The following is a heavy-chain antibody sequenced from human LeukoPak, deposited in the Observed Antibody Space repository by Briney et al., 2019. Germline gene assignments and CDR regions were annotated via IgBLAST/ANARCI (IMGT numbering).Heavy chain of an antibody. CDR1: GYTFTCYY. D-gene: IGHD6-13*01. J-gene: IGHJ4*02. Sequence: VASVKVSCKASGYTFTCYYVHWVRQAPGQGLEWMGWINPNSGGTNYAQKFQGRVTMTRDTSISTAYMELSRLRSDDTAVYYCARDRSWQLVLWGQGTLVTVSS. V-gene: IGHV1-2*02. CDR2: INPNSGGT. CDR3: ARDRSWQLVL.